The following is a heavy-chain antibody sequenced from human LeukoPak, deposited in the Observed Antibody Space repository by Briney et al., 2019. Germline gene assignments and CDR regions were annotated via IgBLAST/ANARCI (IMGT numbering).Heavy chain of an antibody. CDR3: ASEETYPVRVSFGY. J-gene: IGHJ4*02. CDR2: IIPIFGTA. D-gene: IGHD3-16*01. CDR1: GGTFSSYA. V-gene: IGHV1-69*05. Sequence: SVKVSCKASGGTFSSYAISWVRQAPGQGLEWMGRIIPIFGTANYAQKFQGRATITTDESTSTAYVELSSLRSEDTAVYYCASEETYPVRVSFGYWGQGTLVTVSS.